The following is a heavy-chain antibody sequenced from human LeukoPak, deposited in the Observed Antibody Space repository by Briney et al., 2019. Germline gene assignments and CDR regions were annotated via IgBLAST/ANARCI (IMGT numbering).Heavy chain of an antibody. V-gene: IGHV1-8*01. CDR2: MNPNSGNT. Sequence: ASVKVSCTGSAYTFTSYDINWVRQAPGQGLERVGWMNPNSGNTGYAQKFQGRVTMTRNTSIRTTYMELSSLRSEDTAVNYCARDGGGGSCYSWGQGTLVTVSS. D-gene: IGHD2-15*01. J-gene: IGHJ4*02. CDR3: ARDGGGGSCYS. CDR1: AYTFTSYD.